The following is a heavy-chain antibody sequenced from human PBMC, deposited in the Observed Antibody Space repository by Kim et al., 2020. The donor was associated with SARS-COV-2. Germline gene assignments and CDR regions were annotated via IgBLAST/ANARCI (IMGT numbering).Heavy chain of an antibody. CDR3: ARHHVGADTYYFDY. Sequence: NPSLKSRVTISVDTSKTQFSLKLSSVTAADTAVYYCARHHVGADTYYFDYWGQGTLVTVSS. D-gene: IGHD1-26*01. V-gene: IGHV4-39*01. J-gene: IGHJ4*02.